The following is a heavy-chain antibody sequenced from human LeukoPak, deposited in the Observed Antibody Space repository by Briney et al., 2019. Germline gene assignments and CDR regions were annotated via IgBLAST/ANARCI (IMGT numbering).Heavy chain of an antibody. D-gene: IGHD1-26*01. J-gene: IGHJ3*02. CDR1: GFNFRNYG. CDR3: ARRMGATPVGYAFDI. V-gene: IGHV3-33*01. Sequence: PGKSLRLSCAASGFNFRNYGMHWVRQAPGKGLEWVAVIWYDGSNKYYVDSVKGRFTISRDNSKNTLYLQVNGLRTEDTAVYYCARRMGATPVGYAFDIWGQGTMVTVSS. CDR2: IWYDGSNK.